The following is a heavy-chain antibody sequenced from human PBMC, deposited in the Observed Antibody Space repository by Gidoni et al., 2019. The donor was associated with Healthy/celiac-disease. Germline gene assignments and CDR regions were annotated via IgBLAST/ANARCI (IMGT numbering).Heavy chain of an antibody. J-gene: IGHJ4*02. D-gene: IGHD3-22*01. CDR1: GYSFSSGYY. CDR3: ASRPYYYDSSGYYYEVDY. V-gene: IGHV4-38-2*02. Sequence: QVQLQESGPGLVKPSETLSLTCTVPGYSFSSGYYWGWIRPPPGKGLEWIGSIYHSGSTYYNPSLKSRVTISVDTSKNQFSLKLSSVTAADTAVYYCASRPYYYDSSGYYYEVDYWGQGTLVTVSS. CDR2: IYHSGST.